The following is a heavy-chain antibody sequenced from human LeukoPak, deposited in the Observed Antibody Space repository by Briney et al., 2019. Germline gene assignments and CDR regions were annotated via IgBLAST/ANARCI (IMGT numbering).Heavy chain of an antibody. CDR1: GGSISNYC. D-gene: IGHD3-16*02. CDR3: ARGYDYVWGSYRPKKFDP. V-gene: IGHV4-59*08. CDR2: ICYSGTT. J-gene: IGHJ5*02. Sequence: SETLSLTCTVSGGSISNYCWSWIRQPPGKGLEWIGYICYSGTTNYNPSLKSRVTISVDRSKNQFSLKLISVTAADTAVYYCARGYDYVWGSYRPKKFDPWGQGTLVTVSS.